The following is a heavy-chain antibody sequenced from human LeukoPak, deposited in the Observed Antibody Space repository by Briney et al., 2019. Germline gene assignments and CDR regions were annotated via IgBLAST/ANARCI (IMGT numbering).Heavy chain of an antibody. Sequence: SETLSLTCAVSGGSISSSNWWSWVRQPPGKGLEWIGEIYHSGSTNYNPSLKSRVTISVDKSKNQFSLKLSSVTAADTAVYYCARGGSGSYYYYYGMDVWGQGTTVTVSS. CDR1: GGSISSSNW. CDR2: IYHSGST. J-gene: IGHJ6*02. V-gene: IGHV4-4*02. CDR3: ARGGSGSYYYYYGMDV. D-gene: IGHD1-26*01.